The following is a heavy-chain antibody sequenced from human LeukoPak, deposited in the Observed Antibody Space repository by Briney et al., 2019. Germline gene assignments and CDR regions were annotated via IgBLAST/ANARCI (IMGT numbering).Heavy chain of an antibody. Sequence: ASVKVFCKASGYTFTGYYMHWVRQAPGQGLEWMGWINPNSGGTNYEQKFQGRVTMTRDTSISTAYMELNRLRSDDTAVYYCARAGYYYGSGSYYYFDYWGQGTLVTVSS. CDR2: INPNSGGT. CDR1: GYTFTGYY. J-gene: IGHJ4*02. CDR3: ARAGYYYGSGSYYYFDY. V-gene: IGHV1-2*02. D-gene: IGHD3-10*01.